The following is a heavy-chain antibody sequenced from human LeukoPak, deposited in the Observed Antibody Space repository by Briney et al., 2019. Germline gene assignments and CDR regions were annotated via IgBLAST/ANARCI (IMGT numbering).Heavy chain of an antibody. CDR3: VEDVVVIVAAKPGI. V-gene: IGHV3-23*01. J-gene: IGHJ4*02. Sequence: GGSLRLSCAASGFTFSTYAMSWVRQAPGKGLEWVSSIGGSGDTTYYADAVKGRFTISRDNSKNTLYLQVNSLRVDDTAVYYCVEDVVVIVAAKPGIWGQGTLVTVSS. CDR1: GFTFSTYA. D-gene: IGHD2-15*01. CDR2: IGGSGDTT.